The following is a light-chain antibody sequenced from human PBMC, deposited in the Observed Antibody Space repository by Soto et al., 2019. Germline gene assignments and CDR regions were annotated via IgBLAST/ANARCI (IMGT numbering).Light chain of an antibody. J-gene: IGKJ3*01. CDR3: QQYGSTPFT. Sequence: EIVVTQSPGTLSLSPGERATLSCRASQSVSSNYLAWYQQKPGQAPRLLIYGASSRASDIPDRFSGSGSGTDFTLIISRLETEDVAMYYCQQYGSTPFTFGPGTKVDVK. CDR2: GAS. V-gene: IGKV3-20*01. CDR1: QSVSSNY.